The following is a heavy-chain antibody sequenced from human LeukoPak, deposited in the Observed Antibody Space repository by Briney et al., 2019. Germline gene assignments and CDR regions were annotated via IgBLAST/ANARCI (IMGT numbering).Heavy chain of an antibody. CDR1: GGSFSGYY. Sequence: SETLSLTCAVYGGSFSGYYWSWIRQPPGKGLEWIGEINHSGSTNYNPSLKSRVTILVDTSKNQFSLKLSSVTAADTAVYYCARGTPIVVVVAATSGWLDPWGQGTLVTVSS. J-gene: IGHJ5*02. V-gene: IGHV4-34*01. CDR3: ARGTPIVVVVAATSGWLDP. CDR2: INHSGST. D-gene: IGHD2-15*01.